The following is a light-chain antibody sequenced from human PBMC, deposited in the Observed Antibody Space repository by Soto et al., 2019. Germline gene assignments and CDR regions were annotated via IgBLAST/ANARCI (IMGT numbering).Light chain of an antibody. Sequence: QSVLTQPASVSGSPGQSITISCTGTSSDVGGYNYVSWYQQHPGKAPKLMIYDVSNRPSGVSNRFSGSKSGNTASLTISGLQAEDEADYHCSSYTSSSTIVVFGGGTKVTVL. V-gene: IGLV2-14*01. J-gene: IGLJ2*01. CDR1: SSDVGGYNY. CDR2: DVS. CDR3: SSYTSSSTIVV.